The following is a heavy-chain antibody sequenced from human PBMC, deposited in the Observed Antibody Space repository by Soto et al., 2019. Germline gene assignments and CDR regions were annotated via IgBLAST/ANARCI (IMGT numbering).Heavy chain of an antibody. J-gene: IGHJ4*02. CDR3: ARSDGYNPFDY. D-gene: IGHD5-12*01. CDR1: GDSISSGGSD. Sequence: QVQLQESGSGLVKPSQTLSLTCAVSGDSISSGGSDWSWIGQPPGKGLEWIGYIYQNGGTYYNTSLNSRVRLSVDRSKNKFSLKLSSVTAAATAVYHWARSDGYNPFDYWGQGTLVSVSS. CDR2: IYQNGGT. V-gene: IGHV4-30-2*01.